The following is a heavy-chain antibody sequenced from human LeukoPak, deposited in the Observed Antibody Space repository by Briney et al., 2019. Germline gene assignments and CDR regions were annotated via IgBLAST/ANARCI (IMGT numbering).Heavy chain of an antibody. V-gene: IGHV3-21*01. CDR3: ARGYCSNGACYGLFDY. CDR1: GFTFTTYS. J-gene: IGHJ4*02. CDR2: ISSSSSYI. D-gene: IGHD2-8*01. Sequence: PGGSLRLSCAVSGFTFTTYSVNWVRQAPGKGLEWVSSISSSSSYIYYADSVKGRFTVSRDNAKNSVYLQMNSLRAEDTGVYYCARGYCSNGACYGLFDYWGQGTLVAVSS.